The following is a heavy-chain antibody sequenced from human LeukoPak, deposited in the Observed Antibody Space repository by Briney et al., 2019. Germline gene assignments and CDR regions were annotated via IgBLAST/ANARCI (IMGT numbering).Heavy chain of an antibody. CDR1: GYTFTSYD. CDR2: MNPNSGNT. Sequence: GASVKVSCKASGYTFTSYDINWVRQATGQGLECMGWMNPNSGNTGYAQKFQGRVTMTRNTSISTAYMELSSLRSEDTAVYYCATAPYYYDSSVDYWGQGTLVTVSS. V-gene: IGHV1-8*01. D-gene: IGHD3-22*01. CDR3: ATAPYYYDSSVDY. J-gene: IGHJ4*02.